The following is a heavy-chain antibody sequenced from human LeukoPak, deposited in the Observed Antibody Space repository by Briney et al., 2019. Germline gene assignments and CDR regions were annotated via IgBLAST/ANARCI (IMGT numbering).Heavy chain of an antibody. CDR1: GYSFTSYW. J-gene: IGHJ4*02. Sequence: GESLKISCKGSGYSFTSYWIGWVRQMPGKGLEWMGIIYPGDSDTRYSPSFQGQVTISADKSISTAYLQWSSLKASDTAMYYCARHSLKDGYYYDSSGYPFDYWGQGTLVTVSS. CDR3: ARHSLKDGYYYDSSGYPFDY. D-gene: IGHD3-22*01. CDR2: IYPGDSDT. V-gene: IGHV5-51*01.